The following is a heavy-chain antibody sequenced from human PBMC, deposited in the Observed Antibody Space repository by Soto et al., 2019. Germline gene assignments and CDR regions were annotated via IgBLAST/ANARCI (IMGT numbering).Heavy chain of an antibody. CDR3: ARHAGSSWLYFFDY. J-gene: IGHJ4*02. Sequence: SETLSLTCTVSDGSISNYCWSWIRQPPGKGLECIGYICYNGNTNYNSSLKSRVTISVDTSKNQFSLKLNSVTAADTAVYYCARHAGSSWLYFFDYWGQGALVTVSS. D-gene: IGHD6-13*01. CDR1: DGSISNYC. V-gene: IGHV4-59*08. CDR2: ICYNGNT.